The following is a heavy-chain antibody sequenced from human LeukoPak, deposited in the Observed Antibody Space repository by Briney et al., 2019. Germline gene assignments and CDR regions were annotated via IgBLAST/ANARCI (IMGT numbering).Heavy chain of an antibody. J-gene: IGHJ5*02. CDR1: GHTFTSYY. V-gene: IGHV1-46*01. CDR3: AREYYYDSSGYRLFDP. D-gene: IGHD3-22*01. CDR2: INPSGGST. Sequence: GASVKVSCKASGHTFTSYYMHWVQQAPGQGLEWMGIINPSGGSTSYAQKFQGRVTMTRDTSTSTVYMELSSLRSEDTAVYYCAREYYYDSSGYRLFDPWGQGTLVTVSS.